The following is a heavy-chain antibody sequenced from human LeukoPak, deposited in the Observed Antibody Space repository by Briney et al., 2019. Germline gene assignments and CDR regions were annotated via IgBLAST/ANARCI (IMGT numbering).Heavy chain of an antibody. CDR2: VNNNNGGT. V-gene: IGHV1-2*02. D-gene: IGHD2-2*01. Sequence: ASVKVSCKASGYTFIDFYVHWFRQAPGQGLEWVGEVNNNNGGTKYAQKFQGRATLTRDTSIRTAYLELSGLRSDDTAVYYCARDSAPATGLSLDYWGQGTLVTVSS. CDR1: GYTFIDFY. J-gene: IGHJ4*02. CDR3: ARDSAPATGLSLDY.